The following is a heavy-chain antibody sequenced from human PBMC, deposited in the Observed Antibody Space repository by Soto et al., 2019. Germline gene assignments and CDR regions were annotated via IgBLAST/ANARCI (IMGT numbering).Heavy chain of an antibody. J-gene: IGHJ4*02. CDR3: ARGRDALFDY. Sequence: QVQLVESGGGVVQPGRSLRLSCAASGFTFSRYGMHWVRQAPGKGLEWVAVIWYDGSNKYYADSVKGRFTISRDNSKNTLYLQMNSLRAEDTAVYYCARGRDALFDYWGQGTLVTVSS. CDR1: GFTFSRYG. CDR2: IWYDGSNK. V-gene: IGHV3-33*01.